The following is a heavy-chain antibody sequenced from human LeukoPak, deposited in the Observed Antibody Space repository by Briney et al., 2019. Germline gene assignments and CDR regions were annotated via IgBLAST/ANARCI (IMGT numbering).Heavy chain of an antibody. CDR1: GFSFSKGW. D-gene: IGHD6-19*01. J-gene: IGHJ4*02. CDR2: MKSRANGGTI. Sequence: PGGSLRLACTASGFSFSKGWMNWVRHPPGKGMERVGRMKSRANGGTIDYAAPVKGGFSISRDDSKNMLFLQMNSLKTEDTDVYYCTTDSGVAGRFPSVGYWGQGTLVTVSS. CDR3: TTDSGVAGRFPSVGY. V-gene: IGHV3-15*01.